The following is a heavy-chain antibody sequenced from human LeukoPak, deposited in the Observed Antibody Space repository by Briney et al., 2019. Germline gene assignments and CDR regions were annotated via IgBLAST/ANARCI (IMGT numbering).Heavy chain of an antibody. CDR3: ARCSRGTSVGMDV. CDR1: GGSISNYY. CDR2: IYYSGNT. Sequence: KPPETLSLTCSVSGGSISNYYWTWIRQPPGKGLEWIGYIYYSGNTNYNPSLKSRVTISLDTSKNQLSLKLTSVTAADTAVYYCARCSRGTSVGMDVWGQGTTVTVSS. J-gene: IGHJ6*02. D-gene: IGHD1-1*01. V-gene: IGHV4-59*08.